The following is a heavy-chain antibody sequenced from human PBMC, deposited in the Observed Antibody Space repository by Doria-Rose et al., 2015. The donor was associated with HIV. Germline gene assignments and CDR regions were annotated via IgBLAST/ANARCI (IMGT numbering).Heavy chain of an antibody. D-gene: IGHD6-13*01. Sequence: SGPVLVKPTETLTLTCTVSGVSLSSPGMGVSWIRQPPGKALEWLAYILSDDERSYKTSLKSRLTISRGTSKSQVVLTMTDMDPVDTATYYCARIKSSRWYHKYYFDFWGQGTLVIVSA. CDR2: ILSDDER. V-gene: IGHV2-26*01. CDR1: GVSLSSPGMG. CDR3: ARIKSSRWYHKYYFDF. J-gene: IGHJ4*02.